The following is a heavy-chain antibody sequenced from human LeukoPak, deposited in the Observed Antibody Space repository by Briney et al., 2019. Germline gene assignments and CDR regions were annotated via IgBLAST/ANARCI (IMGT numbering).Heavy chain of an antibody. J-gene: IGHJ5*02. CDR3: ARLVAVTGTVDYFDP. Sequence: PSETLSLTCVVSGGSLSGYHWSWLRQPPGKGLEWIGYIYYKGITNYNPSLKSRVTISLDTSKSQFSLNLRSVTAADTAVYYCARLVAVTGTVDYFDPWGQGAVVTVSS. D-gene: IGHD2-21*02. V-gene: IGHV4-59*08. CDR2: IYYKGIT. CDR1: GGSLSGYH.